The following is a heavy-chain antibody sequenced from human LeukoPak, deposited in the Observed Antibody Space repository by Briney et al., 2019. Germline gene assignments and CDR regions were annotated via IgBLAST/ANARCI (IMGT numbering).Heavy chain of an antibody. CDR2: IYSGGST. D-gene: IGHD6-19*01. J-gene: IGHJ4*02. CDR3: ARDRGSSGWYPFDY. CDR1: GFTVSSNY. Sequence: GGSLRLSCAASGFTVSSNYMSWVCQAPGKGLEWVSVIYSGGSTYYADSVKGRFTISRDNSKNTLYLQMNSLRAEDTAVYYCARDRGSSGWYPFDYWGQGTLVTVSS. V-gene: IGHV3-66*01.